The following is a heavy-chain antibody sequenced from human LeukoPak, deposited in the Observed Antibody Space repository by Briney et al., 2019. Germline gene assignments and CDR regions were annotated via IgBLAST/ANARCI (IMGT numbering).Heavy chain of an antibody. CDR3: ASYVVASVVTKFDP. V-gene: IGHV3-48*03. CDR1: GFTFSSYE. CDR2: ISRTGTTI. Sequence: PGGSLRLSCAASGFTFSSYEMNWVRQAPGKGLEWVSYISRTGTTIYYADSVKGRFTISRDNAKNSLFLQMNSLRAEDTAVYYCASYVVASVVTKFDPWGQGTPVTVSS. J-gene: IGHJ5*02. D-gene: IGHD2-2*01.